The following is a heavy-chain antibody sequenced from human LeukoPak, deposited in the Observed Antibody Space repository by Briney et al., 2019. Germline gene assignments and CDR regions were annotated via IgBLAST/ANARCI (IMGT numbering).Heavy chain of an antibody. CDR2: IYYRRST. V-gene: IGHV4-30-4*01. CDR3: VRDRTAVAGAFAI. Sequence: YPSQTLSLTCPVSGAPISSGDYYWSSIRQPPGKGLEYVGYIYYRRSTYYNPSLNSRLTISIDTSKNRFSLKLSSVTAADTAVYYSVRDRTAVAGAFAIWGQGTMVTVSS. J-gene: IGHJ3*02. D-gene: IGHD6-19*01. CDR1: GAPISSGDYY.